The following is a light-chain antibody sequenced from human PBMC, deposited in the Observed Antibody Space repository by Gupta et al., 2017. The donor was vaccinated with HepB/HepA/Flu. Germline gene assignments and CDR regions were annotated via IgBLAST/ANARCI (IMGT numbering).Light chain of an antibody. CDR1: QTIGKR. CDR3: LQDNSFPSA. V-gene: IGKV1-5*03. Sequence: DIQMTQSPSTLSASIGDRVTITCLTSQTIGKRLAWSQQHPGKAPKFLIYEGSNVEHGVPSRFSGSGSETEFTLTITSLQPEDFATYYCLQDNSFPSAFGQGTNVDIK. CDR2: EGS. J-gene: IGKJ1*01.